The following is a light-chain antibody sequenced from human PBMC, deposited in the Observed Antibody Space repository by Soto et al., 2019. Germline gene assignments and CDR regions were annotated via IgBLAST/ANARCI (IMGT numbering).Light chain of an antibody. CDR1: QNINTY. CDR3: QERSSVPFT. CDR2: ATS. Sequence: EIVLTQSPATLSLSPGERATLSCRASQNINTYLAWYQQKPGQAPMLLIYATSNRATGIPAKFSDSGSGPDFTCSLTSLEPEDFAVYDCQERSSVPFTFGPGTKVDIK. J-gene: IGKJ3*01. V-gene: IGKV3-11*01.